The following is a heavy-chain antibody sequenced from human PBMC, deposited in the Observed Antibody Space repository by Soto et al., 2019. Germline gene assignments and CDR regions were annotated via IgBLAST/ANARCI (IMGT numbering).Heavy chain of an antibody. V-gene: IGHV1-3*01. CDR3: ARDLGGWPDY. CDR2: INAGNGNT. D-gene: IGHD2-15*01. CDR1: GYTFTTHA. Sequence: ASVKVSCKASGYTFTTHAMHWVRQAPGQRPEWMGWINAGNGNTKYSQKFQGRVTITRDTSASTAYMELSSLRSEDTAVYYCARDLGGWPDYWGQGTLVTVSS. J-gene: IGHJ4*02.